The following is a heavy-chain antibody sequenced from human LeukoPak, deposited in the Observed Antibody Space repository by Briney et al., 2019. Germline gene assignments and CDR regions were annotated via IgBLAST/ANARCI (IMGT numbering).Heavy chain of an antibody. CDR3: AKEKGYCSSTSCPGDY. CDR1: GFTLSIYS. J-gene: IGHJ4*02. CDR2: ISSSTNTI. Sequence: PGGSLRLSCAASGFTLSIYSINWVRQAPGKGLEWIAYISSSTNTIYYADSVKGRFTVSRDNANNSVYLQMNSLRAEDTAVYYCAKEKGYCSSTSCPGDYWGQGTLVTVSS. V-gene: IGHV3-48*01. D-gene: IGHD2-2*01.